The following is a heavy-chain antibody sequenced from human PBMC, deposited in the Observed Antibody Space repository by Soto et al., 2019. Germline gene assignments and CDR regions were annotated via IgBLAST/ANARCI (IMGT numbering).Heavy chain of an antibody. CDR1: GGSISSYY. CDR2: IYYSGST. D-gene: IGHD3-22*01. Sequence: PSETLSLTCTVSGGSISSYYWSWIRQPPGKGLEWIGYIYYSGSTNYNPSLKSRVTISVDRSRNQFSLKLSSVTAADTAVYYCARGLASFYDSSGYPYYFDNWGQGTLVTVSS. V-gene: IGHV4-59*01. J-gene: IGHJ4*02. CDR3: ARGLASFYDSSGYPYYFDN.